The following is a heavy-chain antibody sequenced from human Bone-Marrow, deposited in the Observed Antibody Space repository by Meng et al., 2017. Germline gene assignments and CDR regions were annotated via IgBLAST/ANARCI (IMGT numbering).Heavy chain of an antibody. Sequence: SETLSLTCAVPGYSISSGYYWGWIRQPPGKGLEWIGSIYHSGSTYYNPSLKSRVTISVDTSKHQFSLKLSSVTAADTAVYYCARAGSTEYDYVWGSYRYTDYYYGMDFWGQGTMVTVSS. V-gene: IGHV4-38-2*01. CDR3: ARAGSTEYDYVWGSYRYTDYYYGMDF. CDR1: GYSISSGYY. D-gene: IGHD3-16*02. CDR2: IYHSGST. J-gene: IGHJ6*02.